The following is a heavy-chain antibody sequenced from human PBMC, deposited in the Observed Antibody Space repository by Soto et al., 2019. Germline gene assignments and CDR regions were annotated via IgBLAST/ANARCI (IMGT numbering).Heavy chain of an antibody. D-gene: IGHD6-13*01. J-gene: IGHJ4*02. CDR3: ARDWAAAGPFDY. Sequence: SETLSLTCTVSGGSINSGGYCWSWIRQHPGKGLDWIGCISYGGSTSYNPSLKSRVTISVDTSKNQFSLKLTSVTAADTAVYYCARDWAAAGPFDYWGQGTLVTVSS. CDR2: ISYGGST. V-gene: IGHV4-31*03. CDR1: GGSINSGGYC.